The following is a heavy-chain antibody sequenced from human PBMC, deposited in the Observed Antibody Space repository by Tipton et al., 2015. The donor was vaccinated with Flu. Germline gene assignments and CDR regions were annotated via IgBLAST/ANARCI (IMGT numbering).Heavy chain of an antibody. Sequence: SLRLSCAASGFIFSNYEMNWVRQAPGKGLEWVSYISSSGSTIYYADSAKGRFTISRDNAKNSLYLQMNSLRAEDTALYYCARDRSSGSPHYYYYGMDVWGQGTTVTVSS. CDR2: ISSSGSTI. J-gene: IGHJ6*02. CDR3: ARDRSSGSPHYYYYGMDV. V-gene: IGHV3-48*03. CDR1: GFIFSNYE. D-gene: IGHD3-10*01.